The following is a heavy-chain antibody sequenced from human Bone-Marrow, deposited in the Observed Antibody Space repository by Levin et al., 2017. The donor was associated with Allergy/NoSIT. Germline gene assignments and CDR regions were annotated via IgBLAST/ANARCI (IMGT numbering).Heavy chain of an antibody. CDR1: GFTFNSYA. CDR3: AKGAGWVAGAVALI. Sequence: GESLKISCAAPGFTFNSYALSWVRQAPGKGLEWVSAISGSGSSTYYADSVKGRFTISRDNSKTTLYLQMNSLRAEDTAVYYCAKGAGWVAGAVALIWGQGTLVTVSS. V-gene: IGHV3-23*01. CDR2: ISGSGSST. J-gene: IGHJ4*02. D-gene: IGHD6-19*01.